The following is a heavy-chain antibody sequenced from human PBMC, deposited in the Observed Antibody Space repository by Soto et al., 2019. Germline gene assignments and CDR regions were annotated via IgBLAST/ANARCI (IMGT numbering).Heavy chain of an antibody. CDR1: GYTFTSYY. D-gene: IGHD3-22*01. Sequence: ASVKVSCKAPGYTFTSYYMHWVRQAPGQGLEWMGIINPSGGSTSYAQKFQGRVTMTRDTSTSTVYMELSSLRSEDTAVYYCARTKYYYDSSGYWADYWGQGTLVTVSS. CDR2: INPSGGST. CDR3: ARTKYYYDSSGYWADY. J-gene: IGHJ4*02. V-gene: IGHV1-46*01.